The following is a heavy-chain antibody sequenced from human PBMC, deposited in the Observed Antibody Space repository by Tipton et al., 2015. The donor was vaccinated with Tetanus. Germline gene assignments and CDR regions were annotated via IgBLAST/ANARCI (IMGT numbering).Heavy chain of an antibody. CDR1: GLTVGSND. CDR3: ARGWGGWELSF. CDR2: INRNGGGK. J-gene: IGHJ1*01. V-gene: IGHV3-7*01. D-gene: IGHD1-26*01. Sequence: SLRLSCTVAGLTVGSNDMSWVRQAPGKGPEWVANINRNGGGKYYVDSVKGRFTISRDEAKKSVYLQMSSLRVGDTAVYYCARGWGGWELSFWGQGTLVSVSS.